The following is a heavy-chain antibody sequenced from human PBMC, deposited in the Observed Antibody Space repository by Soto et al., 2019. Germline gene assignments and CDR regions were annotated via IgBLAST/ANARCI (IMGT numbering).Heavy chain of an antibody. CDR1: GGSISSGDYY. D-gene: IGHD1-7*01. V-gene: IGHV4-30-4*01. CDR3: ARGITGTQVEGY. Sequence: SETLSLTCTVSGGSISSGDYYWSWIRQPPGKGLEWIGYIYYSGSTYYNPSLKSRVTISVDTSKNQFSLKLSSVTAADTAVYYCARGITGTQVEGYWGQGTLVTVSS. CDR2: IYYSGST. J-gene: IGHJ4*02.